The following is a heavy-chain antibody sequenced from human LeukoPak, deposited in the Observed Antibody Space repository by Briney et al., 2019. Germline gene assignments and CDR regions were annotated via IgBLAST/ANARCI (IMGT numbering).Heavy chain of an antibody. D-gene: IGHD2-2*01. Sequence: GGSLRLSCAASGFPFSIYSMNWVRQAPGKGLEWVSSISSSSKYIYQADSLKGRFTISRDNAKNSLYLQMNSLRAEDTAVYYCAKDGQLRFDYWGQGTLVTVSS. CDR2: ISSSSKYI. CDR3: AKDGQLRFDY. CDR1: GFPFSIYS. J-gene: IGHJ4*02. V-gene: IGHV3-21*01.